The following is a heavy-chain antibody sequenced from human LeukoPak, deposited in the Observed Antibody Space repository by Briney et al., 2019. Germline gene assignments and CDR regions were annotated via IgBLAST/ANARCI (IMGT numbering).Heavy chain of an antibody. Sequence: GASVKVSCKASGGTFSSYAISWVRQAPGQGLEWMGGIIPIFGTANYAQKFQGRVTINTDESTSTTYMELSSLTCEDTAVYYCATGSTPTAFPYDYFDYWGQGTLVTVSS. CDR2: IIPIFGTA. J-gene: IGHJ4*02. D-gene: IGHD3-3*02. V-gene: IGHV1-69*05. CDR3: ATGSTPTAFPYDYFDY. CDR1: GGTFSSYA.